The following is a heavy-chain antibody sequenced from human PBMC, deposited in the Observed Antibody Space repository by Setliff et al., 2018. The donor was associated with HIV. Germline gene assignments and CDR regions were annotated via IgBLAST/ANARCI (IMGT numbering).Heavy chain of an antibody. CDR3: VRVTAARTNYYYYMDV. D-gene: IGHD4-17*01. Sequence: ASVKVSCKASGYTLTSYAITWVRQAPGQGLEWVGWIDADNGNTNYAQKFRGRVTMTTDTSTNTAYMEVRSLTSDDTAVYYCVRVTAARTNYYYYMDVWDKGTTVTVSS. V-gene: IGHV1-18*01. CDR2: IDADNGNT. J-gene: IGHJ6*03. CDR1: GYTLTSYA.